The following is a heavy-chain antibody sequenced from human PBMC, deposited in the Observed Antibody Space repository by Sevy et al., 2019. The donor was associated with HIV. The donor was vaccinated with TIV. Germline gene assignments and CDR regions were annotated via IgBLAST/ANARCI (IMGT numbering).Heavy chain of an antibody. CDR1: GFTFSSYE. Sequence: GGALRLSCAASGFTFSSYEMNWVRQAPGKGLEWLSHISSSGSSMYYADSVKGRLTISRDNAKNSLYLQMNSLRAEETAVYYCARGGRRIDVYNRKDAFDIWGQGTMVTVSS. CDR2: ISSSGSSM. CDR3: ARGGRRIDVYNRKDAFDI. J-gene: IGHJ3*02. V-gene: IGHV3-48*03. D-gene: IGHD1-20*01.